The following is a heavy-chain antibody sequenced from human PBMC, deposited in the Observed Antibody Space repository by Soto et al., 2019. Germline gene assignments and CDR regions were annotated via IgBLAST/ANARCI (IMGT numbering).Heavy chain of an antibody. V-gene: IGHV4-59*01. CDR1: GGSISSYY. CDR3: ARGFSSGYYDY. Sequence: SETLSLTCTVSGGSISSYYWSWIRQPPGKGLEWIGYIYYSGSTNYNPSLKSRVTISVDTSKNQFSLKLSSVTAADTAVYYCARGFSSGYYDYWGQGTLVTVSS. CDR2: IYYSGST. J-gene: IGHJ4*02. D-gene: IGHD3-22*01.